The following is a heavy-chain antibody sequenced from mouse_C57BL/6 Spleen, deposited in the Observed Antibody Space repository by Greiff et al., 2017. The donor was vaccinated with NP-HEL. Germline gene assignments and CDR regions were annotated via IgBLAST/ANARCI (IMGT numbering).Heavy chain of an antibody. CDR3: ARRDPNWDFAY. CDR1: GYTFTSYW. J-gene: IGHJ3*01. V-gene: IGHV1-52*01. Sequence: QVHVKQPGAELVRPGSSVKLSCKASGYTFTSYWMHWVKQRPIQGLEWIGNIDPSDSETHYNQKFKDKATLTVDKSSSTAYMQLSSLTSEDSAVYYCARRDPNWDFAYWGQGTLVTVSA. CDR2: IDPSDSET. D-gene: IGHD4-1*02.